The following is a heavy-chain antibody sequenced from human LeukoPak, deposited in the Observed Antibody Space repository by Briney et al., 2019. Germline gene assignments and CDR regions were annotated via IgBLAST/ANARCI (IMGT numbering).Heavy chain of an antibody. J-gene: IGHJ4*02. CDR2: FYGSGSA. CDR1: GDSFSSGAYY. V-gene: IGHV4-30-2*01. D-gene: IGHD1-1*01. Sequence: SETLSLTCTVSGDSFSSGAYYWSWIRQPPGKGLEWIGYFYGSGSASYNPSLKSRVTISVDRSNNQFSLKMSSVTAADTAVYYCVRDVSQRRHFDYWGQGTLVTVSS. CDR3: VRDVSQRRHFDY.